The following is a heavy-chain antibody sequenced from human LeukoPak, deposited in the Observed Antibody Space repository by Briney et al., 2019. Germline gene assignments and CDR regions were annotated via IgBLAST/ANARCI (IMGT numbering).Heavy chain of an antibody. V-gene: IGHV1-69*13. CDR1: GGTFTSYA. D-gene: IGHD5-18*01. CDR2: VIPKFGRP. CDR3: ARDGDTPLVSFYDI. Sequence: ASVKVSFKASGGTFTSYAITWVRQAPGQGLEWMGVVIPKFGRPNYSQKFQGRVTITPDESTNTAYMELSSLTYEDKAMYYCARDGDTPLVSFYDIWGKGTTVTVSS. J-gene: IGHJ6*04.